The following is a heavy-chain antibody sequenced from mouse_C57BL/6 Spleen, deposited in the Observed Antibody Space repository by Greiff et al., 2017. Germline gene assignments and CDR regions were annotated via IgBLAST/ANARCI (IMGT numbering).Heavy chain of an antibody. Sequence: EVKLVESGGGLVQPGGSMKLSCVASGFTFSNYWMNWVRQSPEKGLEWVAQIRLKSDNYATHYAESVKGRFTISRDDSNSSVYLQMNNLRAEDTGIYYCTGSYYYGSSLFAYWGQGTLVTVSA. V-gene: IGHV6-3*01. J-gene: IGHJ3*01. CDR2: IRLKSDNYAT. D-gene: IGHD1-1*01. CDR3: TGSYYYGSSLFAY. CDR1: GFTFSNYW.